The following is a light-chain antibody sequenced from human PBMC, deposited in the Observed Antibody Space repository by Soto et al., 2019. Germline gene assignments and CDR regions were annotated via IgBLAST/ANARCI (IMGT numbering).Light chain of an antibody. CDR2: DAS. J-gene: IGKJ2*01. Sequence: EIVLTQSPATLSLSPGERATLSSGASRSVSSYLAWYQQKPGQAPRLLIYDASNRATGIPARFSGSGSGTDFTLTISSLEPEDFAVYYCQQRSNRLYTFGQGTKLEIK. CDR3: QQRSNRLYT. V-gene: IGKV3-11*01. CDR1: RSVSSY.